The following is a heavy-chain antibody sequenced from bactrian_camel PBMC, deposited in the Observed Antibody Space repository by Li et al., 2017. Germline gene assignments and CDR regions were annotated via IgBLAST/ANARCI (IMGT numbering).Heavy chain of an antibody. CDR2: ISGETDT. V-gene: IGHV3S55*01. CDR3: AAETEAREVVVVVTAGVEYEYNV. D-gene: IGHD2*01. Sequence: HVQLVESGGGSVQVGGSLRLSCTGSGFAFDGSDMGWYRQSPGNGCELVSHISGETDTYYADSVKGRFTISQDSAKNELYLQMNNLKPEDTAMYYCAAETEAREVVVVVTAGVEYEYNVWGQGTQVTVS. J-gene: IGHJ4*01. CDR1: GFAFDGSD.